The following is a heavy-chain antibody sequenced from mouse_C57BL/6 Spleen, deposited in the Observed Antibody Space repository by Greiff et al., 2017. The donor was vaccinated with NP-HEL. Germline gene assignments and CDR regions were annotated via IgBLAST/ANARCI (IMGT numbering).Heavy chain of an antibody. CDR3: AGGYYGSSPYWYFDV. D-gene: IGHD1-1*01. V-gene: IGHV5-17*01. CDR2: ISSGSSTI. J-gene: IGHJ1*03. CDR1: GFTFSDYG. Sequence: DVHLVESGGGLVKPGGSLKLSCAASGFTFSDYGMHWVRQAPEKGLEWVAYISSGSSTIYYADTVKGRFTISRDNAKNTLFLQMTSLRSEDTAMYYCAGGYYGSSPYWYFDVWGTGTTVTVSS.